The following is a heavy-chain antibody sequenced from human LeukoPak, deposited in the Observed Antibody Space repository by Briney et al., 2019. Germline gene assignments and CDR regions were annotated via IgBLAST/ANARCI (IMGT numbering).Heavy chain of an antibody. CDR2: ISYDGSNK. CDR1: GFTFSRSG. J-gene: IGHJ4*02. V-gene: IGHV3-30*18. D-gene: IGHD3-22*01. CDR3: AKDSYDRSGYYYYYFAS. Sequence: QLGGSLRLSCAASGFTFSRSGMHWVRQAPGKGLEWVAVISYDGSNKYYADSVKGRFTISRDNSKNTLYLQMNSLRAGDTAVYYCAKDSYDRSGYYYYYFASWGQGTQVPVSA.